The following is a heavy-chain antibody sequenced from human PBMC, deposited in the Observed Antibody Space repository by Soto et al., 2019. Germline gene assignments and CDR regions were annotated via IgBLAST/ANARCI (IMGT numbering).Heavy chain of an antibody. CDR2: VNPKTGGT. J-gene: IGHJ6*02. V-gene: IGHV1-2*02. CDR3: AMIYDSSGPLYYLLYV. Sequence: AAVKVYWKAAGYTFSEYYLHWVRQAPGQGIEWMGWVNPKTGGTDYTQQFQGRVTMTRDTSISTGYMELRSLRSDDTAMYYCAMIYDSSGPLYYLLYVWGQGSTVTVSS. CDR1: GYTFSEYY. D-gene: IGHD3-22*01.